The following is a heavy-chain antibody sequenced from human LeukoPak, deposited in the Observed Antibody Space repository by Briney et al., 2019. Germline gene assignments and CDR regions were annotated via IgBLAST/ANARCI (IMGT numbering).Heavy chain of an antibody. V-gene: IGHV3-49*04. CDR1: GFTFGDYA. J-gene: IGHJ5*02. CDR2: IRSKAYGGTT. D-gene: IGHD3-3*01. Sequence: GRSLRLSCTASGFTFGDYAMSWVRQAPGKGLEWVGFIRSKAYGGTTEYAASVKGRFTISRDDSKSIAYLQMNSLKTEDTAVYYCTRDPRITMFGLVPDPWGQGTLVTVSS. CDR3: TRDPRITMFGLVPDP.